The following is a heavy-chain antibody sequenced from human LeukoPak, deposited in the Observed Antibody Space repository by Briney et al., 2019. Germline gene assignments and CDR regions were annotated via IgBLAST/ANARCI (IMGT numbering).Heavy chain of an antibody. J-gene: IGHJ4*02. Sequence: ASVKVSCKASGYTFTSYYMHWVRLAPGQGLEWMGRISPNSGGTDYAQKFQGKVTMTRDASISTVYMDLNRLRSDDTAIYYCARQLETTSWFDYWGQGTLVIVSS. CDR1: GYTFTSYY. CDR3: ARQLETTSWFDY. D-gene: IGHD2-2*01. CDR2: ISPNSGGT. V-gene: IGHV1-2*06.